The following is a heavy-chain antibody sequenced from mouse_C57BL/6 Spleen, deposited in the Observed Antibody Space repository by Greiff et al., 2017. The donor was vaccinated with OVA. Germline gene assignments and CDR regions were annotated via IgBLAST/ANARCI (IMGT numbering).Heavy chain of an antibody. CDR3: ARDTLTSFAMDY. CDR1: GYSITSGYY. J-gene: IGHJ4*01. V-gene: IGHV3-6*01. CDR2: ISYDGSN. Sequence: DVKLQESGPGLVKPSQSLSLTCSVTGYSITSGYYWNWIRQFPGNKLEWMGYISYDGSNNYNPSLKNRISITRDTSKNQFFLKLNSVTTEDTATYYCARDTLTSFAMDYWGQGTSVTVSS.